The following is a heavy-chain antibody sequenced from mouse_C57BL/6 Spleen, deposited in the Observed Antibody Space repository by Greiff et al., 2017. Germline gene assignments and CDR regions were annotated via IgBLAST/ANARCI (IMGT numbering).Heavy chain of an antibody. CDR1: GFTFSDYG. J-gene: IGHJ4*01. D-gene: IGHD2-3*01. CDR3: ARWGLDGLYAMDY. V-gene: IGHV5-17*01. CDR2: ISSGSSTI. Sequence: EVQRVESGGGLVKPGGSLKLSCAASGFTFSDYGMHWVRQAPEKGLEWVAYISSGSSTIYYADTVKGRFTISRDNAKNTLFLQMTSLRSEDTAMYYCARWGLDGLYAMDYWGQGTSVTVSS.